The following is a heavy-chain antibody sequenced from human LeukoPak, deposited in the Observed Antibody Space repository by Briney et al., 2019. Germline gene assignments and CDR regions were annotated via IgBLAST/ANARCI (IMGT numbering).Heavy chain of an antibody. CDR1: GFTVSTND. D-gene: IGHD3-22*01. CDR3: ASYYDTSGHYVDY. CDR2: IYGGCSK. Sequence: GGSLRLSCAASGFTVSTNDMTWVRQAPGGGLEWVSAIYGGCSKHYDDSVEGRLLISRRNSKNTLYLQMNTLRAEDTAVYYCASYYDTSGHYVDYWGQGALVTVSS. J-gene: IGHJ4*02. V-gene: IGHV3-66*01.